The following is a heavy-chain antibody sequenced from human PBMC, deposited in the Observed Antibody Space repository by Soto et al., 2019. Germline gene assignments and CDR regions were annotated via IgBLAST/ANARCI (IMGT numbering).Heavy chain of an antibody. CDR1: GYTFTGYG. CDR3: ARDGPYSSGWYYFDY. Sequence: ASVKVSCKASGYTFTGYGIGWVRQAPGQGLEWMGWISAHNGNTNYVQNLQGRVTMTTDTSTSTGYMELRSLRSDDTAVYYCARDGPYSSGWYYFDYWGQGTLVTAPQ. D-gene: IGHD6-19*01. J-gene: IGHJ4*02. V-gene: IGHV1-18*01. CDR2: ISAHNGNT.